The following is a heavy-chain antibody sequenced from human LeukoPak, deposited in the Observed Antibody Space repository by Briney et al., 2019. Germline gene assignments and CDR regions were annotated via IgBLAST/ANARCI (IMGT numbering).Heavy chain of an antibody. CDR2: INNDGSSP. J-gene: IGHJ5*02. CDR3: ARDLPHNWFDP. CDR1: GLSFNDFW. Sequence: GGSLRLSCAASGLSFNDFWMHWVRQASGKGLVRVSRINNDGSSPTYAEFVKGRFTISRDNARNMVYLQMNSLRADDTAVYYCARDLPHNWFDPWGQGTLVTVSS. V-gene: IGHV3-74*01.